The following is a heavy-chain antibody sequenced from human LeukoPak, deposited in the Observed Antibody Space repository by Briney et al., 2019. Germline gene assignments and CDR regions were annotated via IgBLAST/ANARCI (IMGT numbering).Heavy chain of an antibody. J-gene: IGHJ4*02. D-gene: IGHD2-21*02. CDR3: ASGDCLDY. CDR2: IKQDGSEK. V-gene: IGHV3-7*02. CDR1: GFTFSSYW. Sequence: GGSLRLSCAASGFTFSSYWMTWVRQAPGKGLEWVANIKQDGSEKYYVDSVKGRFTISRDNAKNSLSLQMKSLRAEDAAVYYCASGDCLDYWGQGTLVTVSS.